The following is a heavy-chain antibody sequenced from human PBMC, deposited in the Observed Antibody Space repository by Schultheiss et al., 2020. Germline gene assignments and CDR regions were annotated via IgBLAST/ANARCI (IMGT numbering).Heavy chain of an antibody. CDR2: IIPIFGTA. V-gene: IGHV1-69*13. CDR1: GGTFSSYA. CDR3: ASPTTSRYYYYGMDV. J-gene: IGHJ6*02. Sequence: SVKVSCKASGGTFSSYAISWVRQAPGQGLEWMGGIIPIFGTANYAQKFQGRVTITADESTSTAYMELSSLRSEDTAVYYCASPTTSRYYYYGMDVWGQGTTVTVSS. D-gene: IGHD1-14*01.